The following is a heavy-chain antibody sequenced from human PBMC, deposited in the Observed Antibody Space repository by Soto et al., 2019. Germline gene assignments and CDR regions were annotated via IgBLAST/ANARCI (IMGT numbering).Heavy chain of an antibody. CDR3: ARRSVVGADGFDP. D-gene: IGHD1-26*01. CDR1: GGSTSSRGYY. J-gene: IGHJ5*02. CDR2: LPYNGNT. V-gene: IGHV4-39*01. Sequence: SGTLSLTCTVSGGSTSSRGYYWGWIRQHPGKGLEWIGDLPYNGNTYYNPPLKSRVFISGDTSKTQFFLKLSFVTVADTSIYYCARRSVVGADGFDPWGQGTRVNVSS.